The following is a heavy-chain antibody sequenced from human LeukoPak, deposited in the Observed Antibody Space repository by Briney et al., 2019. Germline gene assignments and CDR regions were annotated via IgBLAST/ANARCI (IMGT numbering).Heavy chain of an antibody. J-gene: IGHJ4*02. CDR3: SRRWELLATPFDY. Sequence: GSLRLSCAASGFTFSSYAMSWVRQAPGKGLEWVSAISGSGGSTYYADSVKGRFTISRDNSKNTLYLQMNSLRAEDTAVYYCSRRWELLATPFDYWGQGTLVTVSS. V-gene: IGHV3-23*01. D-gene: IGHD1-26*01. CDR1: GFTFSSYA. CDR2: ISGSGGST.